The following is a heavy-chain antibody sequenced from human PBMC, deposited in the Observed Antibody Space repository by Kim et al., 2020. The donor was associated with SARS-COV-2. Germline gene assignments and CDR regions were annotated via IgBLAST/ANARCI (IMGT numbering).Heavy chain of an antibody. V-gene: IGHV4-39*01. CDR2: VYYSGST. Sequence: SETLSLTCTVSGGSISRSNSHWGWIRQPPGKGLEWIGSVYYSGSTFYNPSLKSRVTISVDTSENQLSLKLTSVTAADTAVYYCARLEMTGIGGRARFDP. J-gene: IGHJ5*02. CDR1: GGSISRSNSH. D-gene: IGHD1-26*01. CDR3: ARLEMTGIGGRARFDP.